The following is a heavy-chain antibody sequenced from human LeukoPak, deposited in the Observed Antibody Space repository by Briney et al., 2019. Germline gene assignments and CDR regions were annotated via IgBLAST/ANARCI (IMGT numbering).Heavy chain of an antibody. CDR2: IKRDGSEK. D-gene: IGHD6-19*01. CDR3: ARKGGWQAQFDY. Sequence: GGSLRLSCAASGFTFSSYWMSWVRQAPGKGLEWVANIKRDGSEKYYVDSVKGRFTISRDNSKNTLYLQMNSLRAEDTAVYYCARKGGWQAQFDYWGQGTLVTVSS. V-gene: IGHV3-7*01. CDR1: GFTFSSYW. J-gene: IGHJ4*02.